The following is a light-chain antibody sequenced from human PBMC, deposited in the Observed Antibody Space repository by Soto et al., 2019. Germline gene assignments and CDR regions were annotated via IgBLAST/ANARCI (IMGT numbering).Light chain of an antibody. V-gene: IGLV1-44*01. Sequence: QSVLTQPPSVSGTPGQRVTISCSGSSSNIGSNTVNWYQQLPGTAPKLLIYNNNQRPSGVPDRISGSKSGTSASLAIGGLQSEDEADYYCAAWDDSLNGFYVFGTGTKVTVL. CDR2: NNN. J-gene: IGLJ1*01. CDR3: AAWDDSLNGFYV. CDR1: SSNIGSNT.